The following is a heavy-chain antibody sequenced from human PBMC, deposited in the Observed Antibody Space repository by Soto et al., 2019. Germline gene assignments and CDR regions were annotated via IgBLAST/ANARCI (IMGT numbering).Heavy chain of an antibody. J-gene: IGHJ4*02. D-gene: IGHD6-19*01. CDR2: INAGNGNT. Sequence: QVQLVQSGAEEKKPGASVKVSCKASGYTFTSYAMHWVRQAPGQRLEWMGWINAGNGNTKYSQKFQGRVTITRDTSESTVYMELSSLISEDTAVYYCARVSGWDVRYYWGQVPRVTVSS. CDR1: GYTFTSYA. CDR3: ARVSGWDVRYY. V-gene: IGHV1-3*05.